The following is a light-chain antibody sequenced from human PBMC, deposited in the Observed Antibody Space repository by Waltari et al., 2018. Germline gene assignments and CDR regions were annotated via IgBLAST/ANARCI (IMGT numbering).Light chain of an antibody. CDR3: NSFTSDITWV. CDR2: DVS. V-gene: IGLV2-14*03. CDR1: NTDVGGHNH. J-gene: IGLJ3*02. Sequence: QSALTQPASVSGSPGQSITISCTGTNTDVGGHNHVSWFQHPPGKVPKLIIFDVSSRPSGVSDRFSGSKSGNRASLTISGLQAEDEADYYCNSFTSDITWVFGGGTKVTVL.